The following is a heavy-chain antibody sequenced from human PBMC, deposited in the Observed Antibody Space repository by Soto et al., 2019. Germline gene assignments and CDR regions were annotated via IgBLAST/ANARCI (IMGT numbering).Heavy chain of an antibody. CDR3: ARRVTTSWAFDI. Sequence: EVQLVESGGGLVQPEGSLRLSCAASGFTVSSNYMSWVRQAPGKGLDWVSITYSGGSTYYVDAVKGRFTISRDKSKNTLYLQMNSLRAEDTAVYYCARRVTTSWAFDIWGQGTMVTVSS. CDR1: GFTVSSNY. D-gene: IGHD3-22*01. J-gene: IGHJ3*02. CDR2: TYSGGST. V-gene: IGHV3-66*04.